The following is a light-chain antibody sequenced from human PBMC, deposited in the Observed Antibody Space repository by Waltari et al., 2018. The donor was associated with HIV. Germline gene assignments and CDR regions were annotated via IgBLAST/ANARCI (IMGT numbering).Light chain of an antibody. CDR1: HNGSKN. CDR2: RDS. J-gene: IGLJ2*01. Sequence: SYELTQPLSVSVALGQTARITCGGNHNGSKNVHWYQQKPGQAPVLVIYRDSNRPSGIRERFSGSNSGNTATLTISRAQAGDEADYYCQVWDSSTADVVFGGGTKLTVL. CDR3: QVWDSSTADVV. V-gene: IGLV3-9*01.